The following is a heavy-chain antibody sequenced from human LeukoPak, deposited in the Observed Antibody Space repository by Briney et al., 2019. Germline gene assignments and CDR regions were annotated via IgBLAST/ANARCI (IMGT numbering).Heavy chain of an antibody. J-gene: IGHJ5*02. Sequence: GASVKVSCKASGYTFTSYDINWVRQATGQGLEWMGWMNPNSGNTGYAQKFQGRVTITRNTSISTAYMELSSLRSEDTAVYYCARGDRYNWNRKRDYWFDPWGQGTLVTVSS. CDR3: ARGDRYNWNRKRDYWFDP. V-gene: IGHV1-8*03. CDR2: MNPNSGNT. D-gene: IGHD1-20*01. CDR1: GYTFTSYD.